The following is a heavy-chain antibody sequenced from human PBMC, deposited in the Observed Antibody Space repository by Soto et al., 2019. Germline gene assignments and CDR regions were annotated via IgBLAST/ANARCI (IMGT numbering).Heavy chain of an antibody. CDR2: ISYDGSNK. J-gene: IGHJ4*02. V-gene: IGHV3-30*03. Sequence: GGSLRLSCAASGFTFSSYGMHRVRQAPGKGLEWVAVISYDGSNKYYADSVKGRFTISRDNSKNTLYLQMDSLRAEDTAVYYCAGRSGSSDYWGRGTLVTVSS. CDR1: GFTFSSYG. D-gene: IGHD3-10*01. CDR3: AGRSGSSDY.